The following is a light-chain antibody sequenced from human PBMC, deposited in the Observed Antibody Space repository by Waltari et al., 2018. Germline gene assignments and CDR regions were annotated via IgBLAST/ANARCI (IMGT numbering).Light chain of an antibody. CDR3: QQYYSTPLT. V-gene: IGKV3-11*01. Sequence: EVVLTQSPATLSLSPGERAILPCRASQSISSYLEWYQQKPGQAPRLLIYGASNRATGIPARFSGSGSGTDFTLTISSLQAEDVAVYYCQQYYSTPLTFGGGTKVEIK. CDR2: GAS. CDR1: QSISSY. J-gene: IGKJ4*01.